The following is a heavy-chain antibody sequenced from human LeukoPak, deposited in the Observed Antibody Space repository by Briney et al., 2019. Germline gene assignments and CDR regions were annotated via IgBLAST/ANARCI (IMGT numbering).Heavy chain of an antibody. CDR1: GGSISSGGYY. Sequence: PSETLSLTCTVSGGSISSGGYYWSWIRQHPGKGLEWIGYIYYSGSTYYNPSLKSRVTISVDTSKNQFSLKLSSVTAADTAVYYCAREFSGEGFDAFDIWGQGTMVTVSS. J-gene: IGHJ3*02. CDR2: IYYSGST. V-gene: IGHV4-31*03. CDR3: AREFSGEGFDAFDI.